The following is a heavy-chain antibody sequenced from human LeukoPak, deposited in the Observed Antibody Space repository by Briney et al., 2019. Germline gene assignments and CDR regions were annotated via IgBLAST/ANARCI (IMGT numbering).Heavy chain of an antibody. CDR2: INTNTGNP. V-gene: IGHV7-4-1*02. J-gene: IGHJ4*02. Sequence: ASVKVSCKASGYTFTGYYMHWVRQAPGQGLEWMGWINTNTGNPTYAQGFTGRFVFSLDTSVSTAYLQISSLKAEDTAVYYCARVVVITHFDYWGQGTLVTVSS. CDR3: ARVVVITHFDY. CDR1: GYTFTGYY. D-gene: IGHD3-22*01.